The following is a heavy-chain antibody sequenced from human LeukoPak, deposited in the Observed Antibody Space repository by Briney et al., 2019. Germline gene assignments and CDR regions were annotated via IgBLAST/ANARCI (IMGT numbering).Heavy chain of an antibody. V-gene: IGHV4-34*01. Sequence: SETLSLTCAVYGGSFSGYYWSWIRQPPGKGLEWIGEINHSGSTNYNPSLKSRVTISVDTSKNQFSLKLSSVTAADTAVYYCARCRNYYDSSGYLNQYFDYWGQGTLVTVSS. CDR2: INHSGST. J-gene: IGHJ4*02. CDR3: ARCRNYYDSSGYLNQYFDY. D-gene: IGHD3-22*01. CDR1: GGSFSGYY.